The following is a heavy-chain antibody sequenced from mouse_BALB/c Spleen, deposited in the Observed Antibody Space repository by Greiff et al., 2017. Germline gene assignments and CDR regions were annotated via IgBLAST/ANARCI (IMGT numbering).Heavy chain of an antibody. V-gene: IGHV2-9*02. D-gene: IGHD1-2*01. CDR1: GFSLTSYG. CDR2: IWAGGST. J-gene: IGHJ4*01. Sequence: VKLMESGPGLVAPSQSLSITCTVSGFSLTSYGVHWVRQPPGKGLEWLGVIWAGGSTNYNSALMSRLSISKDNSKSQVFLKMNSLQTDDTAMYYCARGGGLRLQAMDYWGQGTSVTVSS. CDR3: ARGGGLRLQAMDY.